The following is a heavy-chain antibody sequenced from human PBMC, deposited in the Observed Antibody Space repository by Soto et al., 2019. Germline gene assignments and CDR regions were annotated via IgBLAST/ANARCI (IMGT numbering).Heavy chain of an antibody. CDR2: VRGSGGSM. J-gene: IGHJ2*01. CDR1: GFTFRSHA. Sequence: GGSLRLPCAPSGFTFRSHAMSWVRQAPGKGLALVLFVRGSGGSMYYSDSVMGRFAISSDNSKNRLYLQMNSLRAEDTAVYYCAKEIVVVPAAYYWYFDFWCRGTLVTVSS. CDR3: AKEIVVVPAAYYWYFDF. D-gene: IGHD2-2*01. V-gene: IGHV3-23*01.